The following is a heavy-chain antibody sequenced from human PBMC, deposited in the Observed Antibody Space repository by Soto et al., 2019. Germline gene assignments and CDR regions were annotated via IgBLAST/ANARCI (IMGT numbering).Heavy chain of an antibody. Sequence: QVQLVQSGAEVKKPGSSVKVSCKASGGTFRTSAISWVRQAPGQGFEWVGGIMPVFRRPKYAQNFQGRVTITADESTSTAYMELSSLRSDDTAVYYCARDKDRPQLGGNYYYILDVWGQGTAVTVSS. CDR2: IMPVFRRP. D-gene: IGHD3-3*02. CDR3: ARDKDRPQLGGNYYYILDV. J-gene: IGHJ6*02. CDR1: GGTFRTSA. V-gene: IGHV1-69*12.